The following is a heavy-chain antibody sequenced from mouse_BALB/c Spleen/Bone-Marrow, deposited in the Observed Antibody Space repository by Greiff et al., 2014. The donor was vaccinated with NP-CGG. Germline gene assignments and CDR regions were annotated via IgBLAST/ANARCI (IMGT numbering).Heavy chain of an antibody. D-gene: IGHD1-1*01. V-gene: IGHV5-6*01. Sequence: EVQLQESGGDLVEPGGSLKLSCAASGFSFSGYGMSWVRQTPDKRLEWVATIGVGGTYTYYPDSVKGRFTISRDNAKNTLYLRMSSLKSEDTAMYYCARPFTTVVATVFAYWGQGTLVTVSA. CDR2: IGVGGTYT. J-gene: IGHJ3*01. CDR3: ARPFTTVVATVFAY. CDR1: GFSFSGYG.